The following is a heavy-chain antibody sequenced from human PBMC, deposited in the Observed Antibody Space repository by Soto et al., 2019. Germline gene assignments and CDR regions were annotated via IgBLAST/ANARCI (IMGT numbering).Heavy chain of an antibody. CDR1: GGTFSRFA. J-gene: IGHJ6*02. Sequence: QVQLLQSGAEVKKAGSSVKVSCKASGGTFSRFAISWVRLAPGQGLEWMGGLIPILATSSYGQKLQGRITISADESPNTAYMELHILRSTATVMYYCARGRDCGSTTCYTGNGHYYGMDVWGQGPRSTSP. CDR2: LIPILATS. CDR3: ARGRDCGSTTCYTGNGHYYGMDV. V-gene: IGHV1-69*01. D-gene: IGHD2-2*02.